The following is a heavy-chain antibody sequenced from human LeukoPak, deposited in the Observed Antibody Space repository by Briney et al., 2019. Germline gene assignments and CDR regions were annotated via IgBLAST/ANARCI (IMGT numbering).Heavy chain of an antibody. D-gene: IGHD4-11*01. CDR1: GGSIPSYY. V-gene: IGHV4-59*01. CDR2: LLYSGST. CDR3: ARGAYSNYLSVGY. Sequence: KTSETLSLTCAISGGSIPSYYWSWTRQTPGKGLEWIGYLLYSGSTNYNPSLKSRVTMSIDTSKNQFSLKLRSVTAADTAVYYCARGAYSNYLSVGYWGQGILVTVSS. J-gene: IGHJ4*02.